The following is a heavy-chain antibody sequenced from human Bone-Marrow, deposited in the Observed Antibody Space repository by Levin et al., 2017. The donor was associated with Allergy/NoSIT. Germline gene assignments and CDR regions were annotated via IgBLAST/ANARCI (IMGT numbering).Heavy chain of an antibody. CDR3: ARGAPYCGGDCYSVWDY. V-gene: IGHV4-59*01. D-gene: IGHD2-21*02. Sequence: SQTLSLPCTVSGGSIRTYYWSWIRPPPGKGLEWIGYIYYSGNTNYNPSLKSRVTISVDTSKNQFSLKLSSVTAADTAVYYCARGAPYCGGDCYSVWDYWGQGTLVTVSS. CDR2: IYYSGNT. J-gene: IGHJ4*02. CDR1: GGSIRTYY.